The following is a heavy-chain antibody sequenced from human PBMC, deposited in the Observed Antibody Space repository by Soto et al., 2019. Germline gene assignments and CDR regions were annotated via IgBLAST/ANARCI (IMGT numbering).Heavy chain of an antibody. CDR1: GFTFSNFA. CDR2: ISASGRDI. V-gene: IGHV3-23*01. J-gene: IGHJ4*02. D-gene: IGHD6-19*01. CDR3: AKGKTSGWYYFDY. Sequence: GGSLRLSCGASGFTFSNFAMSWVRQAPGRGLEWVSGISASGRDIHYADSVKDRFTVSRDNSKNTLYLQMNSLRAEDTAIYYCAKGKTSGWYYFDYWGQGALVTVPQ.